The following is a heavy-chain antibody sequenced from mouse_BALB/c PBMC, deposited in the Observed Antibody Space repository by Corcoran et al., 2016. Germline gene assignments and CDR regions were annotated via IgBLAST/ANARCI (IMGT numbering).Heavy chain of an antibody. CDR3: ARRGYGSSYWFAY. CDR1: GFNIKDTY. J-gene: IGHJ3*01. V-gene: IGHV14-3*02. CDR2: IDPANGNT. D-gene: IGHD1-1*01. Sequence: EVQLQQSGAELVKPGASVKLSCTASGFNIKDTYMHWVKQRPEQGLEWIGRIDPANGNTKYDPKFQGKATITADTSSNTAYLQLCSLTSEDTAVYYCARRGYGSSYWFAYWGQGTLVTVSA.